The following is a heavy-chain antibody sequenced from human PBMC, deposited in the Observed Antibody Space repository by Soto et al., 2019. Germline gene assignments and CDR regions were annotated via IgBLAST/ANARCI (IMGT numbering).Heavy chain of an antibody. D-gene: IGHD3-10*01. Sequence: PGGSLRLSCAASGFTFSSYGMHWVRQAPGKGLEWVAVISYDGSNKYYADSVKGRFTISRDNSKNTLYLQMNSLRAEDTAVYYCAKDQAKGSGSYYRYYGMDVWGQGTAVTVSS. V-gene: IGHV3-30*18. J-gene: IGHJ6*02. CDR2: ISYDGSNK. CDR1: GFTFSSYG. CDR3: AKDQAKGSGSYYRYYGMDV.